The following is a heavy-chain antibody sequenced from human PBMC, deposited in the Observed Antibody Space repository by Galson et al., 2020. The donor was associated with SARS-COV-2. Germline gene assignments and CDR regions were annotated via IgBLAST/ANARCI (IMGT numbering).Heavy chain of an antibody. J-gene: IGHJ2*01. Sequence: SETLSLTCAVSGYSVSTTNYWCWVRLAPGKGLEWIGSIYPNGRTYYNPSLESRVTISVDTSRNQFSLTLASVTAADTAFYYCARQGVNMIVLVTVPGWFFDLWGRGTLVTVSS. CDR1: GYSVSTTNY. CDR3: ARQGVNMIVLVTVPGWFFDL. D-gene: IGHD2-21*02. CDR2: IYPNGRT. V-gene: IGHV4-38-2*01.